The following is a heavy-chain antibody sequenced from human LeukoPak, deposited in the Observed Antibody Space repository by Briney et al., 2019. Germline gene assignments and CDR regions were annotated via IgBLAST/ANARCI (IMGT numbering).Heavy chain of an antibody. CDR1: GYSIGSGHY. CDR2: VYYSGT. Sequence: SETLSLTCTVSGYSIGSGHYWAWMRQPPGKGLEWIGCVYYSGTYYKSSLTSRVTISMDASRNQFSLKLTSVTAAASAFYFCARSSGGGGHDSRGQGTLVTVSS. CDR3: ARSSGGGGHDS. D-gene: IGHD6-25*01. J-gene: IGHJ5*01. V-gene: IGHV4-38-2*02.